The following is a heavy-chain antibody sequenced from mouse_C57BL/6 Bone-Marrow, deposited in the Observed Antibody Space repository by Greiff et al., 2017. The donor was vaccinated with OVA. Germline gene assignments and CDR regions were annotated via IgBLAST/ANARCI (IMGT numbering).Heavy chain of an antibody. Sequence: QVQLQQSGPELVKPGASVKISCKASGYAFISSWMNWVKQRPGKGLEWIGRIYPGDGDTNYNGKFKGKATLTADKSSSTAYMQLSSLTSEDSAVYFCAITTVVATRYAMDYWGQGTSVTVSS. J-gene: IGHJ4*01. CDR3: AITTVVATRYAMDY. CDR2: IYPGDGDT. V-gene: IGHV1-82*01. CDR1: GYAFISSW. D-gene: IGHD1-1*01.